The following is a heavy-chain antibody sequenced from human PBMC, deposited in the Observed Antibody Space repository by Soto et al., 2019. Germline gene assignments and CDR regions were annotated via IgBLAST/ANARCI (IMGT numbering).Heavy chain of an antibody. D-gene: IGHD3-3*01. CDR1: GFTFSSYA. V-gene: IGHV3-23*01. CDR3: AKEEVRFLEWLLQLYNWFDP. J-gene: IGHJ5*02. CDR2: ISGSGGST. Sequence: GGSLRLSCAASGFTFSSYAMSWVRQAPGKGLEWVSAISGSGGSTYYADSVKGRFTISRDNSKNTLYLQMNSLRAEDTAVYYCAKEEVRFLEWLLQLYNWFDPWGQGTLVTVSS.